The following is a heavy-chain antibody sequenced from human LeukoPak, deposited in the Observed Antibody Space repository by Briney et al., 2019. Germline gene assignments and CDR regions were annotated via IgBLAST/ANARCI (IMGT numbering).Heavy chain of an antibody. D-gene: IGHD7-27*01. CDR3: ARLTGDPRYYFDY. CDR1: GGSISSGGYS. CDR2: IYHSGST. Sequence: SETLSLTCTVSGGSISSGGYSWSWIRQPPGKGLEWIGYIYHSGSTYYNPSLKSRVTISVDRSKNQFSLKLSSVTAADTAVYYCARLTGDPRYYFDYWGQGTLVTVSS. V-gene: IGHV4-30-2*01. J-gene: IGHJ4*02.